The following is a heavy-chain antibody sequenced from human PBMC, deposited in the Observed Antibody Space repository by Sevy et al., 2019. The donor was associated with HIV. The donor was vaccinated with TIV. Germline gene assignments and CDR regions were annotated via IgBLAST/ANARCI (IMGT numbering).Heavy chain of an antibody. CDR3: ARVPSTGRYGMDV. Sequence: GGSPRLSCAASGFTFSTYSMNWVRQAPGKGLEWVSYISSSSSTIYYADSVRGRFTISRDNAKNSLYLQMNSLRADDTAVYYCARVPSTGRYGMDVWGQGTTVTVSS. CDR1: GFTFSTYS. D-gene: IGHD3-10*01. V-gene: IGHV3-48*01. J-gene: IGHJ6*02. CDR2: ISSSSSTI.